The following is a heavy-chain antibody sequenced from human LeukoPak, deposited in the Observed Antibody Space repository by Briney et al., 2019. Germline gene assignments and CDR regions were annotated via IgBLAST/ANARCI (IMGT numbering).Heavy chain of an antibody. V-gene: IGHV1-46*01. D-gene: IGHD3-3*01. CDR1: GYTFTSYY. Sequence: GASVKVSCKASGYTFTSYYMHWVRQAPGQGLEWMGIINPSGGSTSYAQKFQGRVTMTRDTSKNQFSLKLSSVTAADTAVYYCARGQSYYDFWSGYYLPYNWFDPWGQGTLVTVSS. CDR2: INPSGGST. CDR3: ARGQSYYDFWSGYYLPYNWFDP. J-gene: IGHJ5*02.